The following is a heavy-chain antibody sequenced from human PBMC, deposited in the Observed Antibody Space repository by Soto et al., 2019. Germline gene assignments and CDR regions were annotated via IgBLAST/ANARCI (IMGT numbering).Heavy chain of an antibody. V-gene: IGHV3-7*01. J-gene: IGHJ4*02. D-gene: IGHD5-12*01. Sequence: GGSLRLSCAASGFTFSSSWMTWVRQAPGKGLEWVANIRQDGSEKYYVDSVKGRFTISRDNAKNSLYLQMNSLRADDTAVYYCARFNSGSEPHWGQGTLVTVSS. CDR3: ARFNSGSEPH. CDR1: GFTFSSSW. CDR2: IRQDGSEK.